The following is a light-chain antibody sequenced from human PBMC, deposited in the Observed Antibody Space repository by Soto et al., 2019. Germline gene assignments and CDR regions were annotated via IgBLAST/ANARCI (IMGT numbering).Light chain of an antibody. CDR1: QSVSSSY. CDR2: GAS. V-gene: IGKV3-20*01. Sequence: EIALTQSPGTLSLSPGERATLSYRASQSVSSSYLAWYQQKPGQAPRLLIYGASSRATGIPDRFSGSGSGTDFTLTISRLEPEDFAVYYCHQYVSSWTFGQGTKVDIK. J-gene: IGKJ1*01. CDR3: HQYVSSWT.